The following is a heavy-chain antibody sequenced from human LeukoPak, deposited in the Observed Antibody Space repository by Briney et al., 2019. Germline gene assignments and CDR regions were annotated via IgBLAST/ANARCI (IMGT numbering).Heavy chain of an antibody. CDR1: GYTFTSYA. J-gene: IGHJ4*02. Sequence: GASVTVSCKASGYTFTSYAMNWVRQAPGQGLEWMGWINTNTGNPTYAQGFTGRFVFSLDTSVSTAYLQISSLKAEDTAVYYCAIGPGLRFLEWSFDYWGQGTLVTVSS. V-gene: IGHV7-4-1*02. D-gene: IGHD3-3*01. CDR2: INTNTGNP. CDR3: AIGPGLRFLEWSFDY.